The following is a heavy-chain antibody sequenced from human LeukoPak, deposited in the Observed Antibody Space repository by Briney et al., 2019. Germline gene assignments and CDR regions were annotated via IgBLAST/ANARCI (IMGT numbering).Heavy chain of an antibody. Sequence: SETLSLTCTVSGISISSYYWSWIRQPPGKGLEWIGYGYHSGSTNYNPSLKSRVTISVDTSKKQFSLKLSSVTAADTALYYCARGDGYNYYWGQGTLVIVSS. J-gene: IGHJ4*02. CDR3: ARGDGYNYY. CDR1: GISISSYY. CDR2: GYHSGST. D-gene: IGHD5-24*01. V-gene: IGHV4-59*01.